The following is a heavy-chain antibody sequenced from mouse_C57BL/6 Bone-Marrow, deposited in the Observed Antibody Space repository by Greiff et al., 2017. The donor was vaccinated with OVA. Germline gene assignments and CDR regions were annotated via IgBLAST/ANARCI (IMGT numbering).Heavy chain of an antibody. CDR3: AREKIYIGFPAWFSY. CDR2: IHPNSGST. D-gene: IGHD2-3*01. V-gene: IGHV1-64*01. J-gene: IGHJ3*01. CDR1: GYTFTSYW. Sequence: QVQLQQPGAELVKPGASVKLSCKASGYTFTSYWMHWVKQRPGQGLEWIGMIHPNSGSTNYNEKFKSKATLTVDKSSSTAYMQLSSLTSEDSAVYDCAREKIYIGFPAWFSYWGQGTLVTVSA.